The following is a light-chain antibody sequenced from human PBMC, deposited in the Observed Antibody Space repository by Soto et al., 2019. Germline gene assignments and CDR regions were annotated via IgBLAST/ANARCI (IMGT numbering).Light chain of an antibody. Sequence: DIQMTQSPSSLSASVGDRVTITCRASQEISNHLAWFQQKAGKPPKSLIYDASSLQSGVPSKFSGSGSGTEFTLTVSSLQPEDFATYYGQQYYNYPVTFGGGTKVEIK. CDR2: DAS. CDR1: QEISNH. V-gene: IGKV1-16*02. J-gene: IGKJ4*01. CDR3: QQYYNYPVT.